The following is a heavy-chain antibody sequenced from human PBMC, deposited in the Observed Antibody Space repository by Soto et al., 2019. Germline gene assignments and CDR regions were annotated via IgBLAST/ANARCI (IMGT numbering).Heavy chain of an antibody. V-gene: IGHV3-48*02. Sequence: GGSLRLSCAASGFTFSSYSMNWVRQAPGKGLEWVSYISSSSSTIYYADSVKGRFTISRDNAKNSLYLQMNSLRDEDTAVYYCARDSGSGYYPQYYFDYWGQGTLVTVSS. CDR3: ARDSGSGYYPQYYFDY. CDR1: GFTFSSYS. J-gene: IGHJ4*02. D-gene: IGHD3-22*01. CDR2: ISSSSSTI.